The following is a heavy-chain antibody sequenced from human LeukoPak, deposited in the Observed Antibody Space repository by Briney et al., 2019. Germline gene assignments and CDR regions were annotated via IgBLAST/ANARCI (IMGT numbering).Heavy chain of an antibody. V-gene: IGHV3-21*01. J-gene: IGHJ6*03. Sequence: GGSLRLSCAASGFTFSSYSMNWVRQAPGKGLEWVSSISSSSSYIYYADSVKGRFTISRDNSKNTLYLQMNSLRAEDTAVYYCAKPFMVRGVIMDYYYYMDVWGKGTTVTVSS. D-gene: IGHD3-10*01. CDR3: AKPFMVRGVIMDYYYYMDV. CDR1: GFTFSSYS. CDR2: ISSSSSYI.